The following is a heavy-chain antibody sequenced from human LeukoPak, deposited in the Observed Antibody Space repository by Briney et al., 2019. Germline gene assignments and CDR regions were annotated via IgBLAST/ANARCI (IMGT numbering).Heavy chain of an antibody. CDR3: ARAPGSYYYYYMDV. V-gene: IGHV3-21*01. CDR1: GFTFSNYS. Sequence: PGGSLRLSCAASGFTFSNYSMNWVRQAPGKGLEWVSSISSSSNYIYYADSLKGRFTISRDNSKNTLYLQMNSLRAEDTAVYYCARAPGSYYYYYMDVWGKGTTVTVSS. CDR2: ISSSSNYI. J-gene: IGHJ6*03.